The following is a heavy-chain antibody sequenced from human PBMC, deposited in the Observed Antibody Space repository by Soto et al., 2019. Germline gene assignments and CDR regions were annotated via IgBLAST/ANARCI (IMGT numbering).Heavy chain of an antibody. V-gene: IGHV1-2*04. J-gene: IGHJ5*02. CDR1: GYTFTGYY. Sequence: QVQLVQSGAEVKKPGASVKVSCKASGYTFTGYYMHWVREAPGQGLEWMGWINPNSGGTNYAQKFQGWVTMTRDTSISTAYMELSRLRSDDTAVDYCARDLGDAGHWFDPWGQGTLVTVSS. D-gene: IGHD3-16*01. CDR2: INPNSGGT. CDR3: ARDLGDAGHWFDP.